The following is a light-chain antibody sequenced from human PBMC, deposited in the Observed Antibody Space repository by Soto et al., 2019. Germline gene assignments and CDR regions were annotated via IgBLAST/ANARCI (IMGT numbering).Light chain of an antibody. Sequence: DIQMTQSPSSLSASVGDRVTITCRASQDISDYLAWFQQKPGKAPKSLISRGSNLQSGVPSKFSGSGSGTDFTLTINSLQPEDVATYYCQQYHTYPVTFGQGTRLEIK. CDR3: QQYHTYPVT. V-gene: IGKV1-16*02. CDR1: QDISDY. J-gene: IGKJ5*01. CDR2: RGS.